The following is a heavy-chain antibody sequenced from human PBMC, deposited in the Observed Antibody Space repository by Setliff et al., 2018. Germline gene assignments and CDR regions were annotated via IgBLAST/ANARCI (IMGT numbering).Heavy chain of an antibody. J-gene: IGHJ4*02. CDR2: IYYSGTT. CDR1: GASITNINYY. V-gene: IGHV4-61*05. Sequence: SETLSLTCTVSGASITNINYYWGLIRQPPGKGLDWIGYIYYSGTTNYDPSLKSRVTISVDTSTNQFSLKLSSVTAADTAIYYCARGGTYRYFDYWGQGTLVTVSS. CDR3: ARGGTYRYFDY.